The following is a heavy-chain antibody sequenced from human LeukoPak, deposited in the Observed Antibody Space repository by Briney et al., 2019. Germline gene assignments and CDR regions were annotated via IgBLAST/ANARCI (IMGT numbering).Heavy chain of an antibody. CDR2: IYYSGGT. D-gene: IGHD3-10*01. J-gene: IGHJ4*02. CDR1: GGSITSYY. CDR3: ARVSGSGSYNPFDY. V-gene: IGHV4-59*01. Sequence: SETLSLTCTVSGGSITSYYWSCFRQPPRGGREWIGYIYYSGGTNYNTSLKSRAPISVETSKNQFSLKLSSVTAADTAVYYCARVSGSGSYNPFDYWGQGTLVTVSS.